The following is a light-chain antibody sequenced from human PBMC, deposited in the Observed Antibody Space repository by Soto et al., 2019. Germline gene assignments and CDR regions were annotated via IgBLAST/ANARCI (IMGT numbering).Light chain of an antibody. J-gene: IGLJ2*01. V-gene: IGLV1-51*01. CDR2: DND. CDR3: ATWDRSLSVGV. CDR1: SSNIGNNY. Sequence: QSALTQPPSVSAAPGQKVTISCSGSSSNIGNNYVFWYQQLPGTAPKLLIYDNDKRPSGISDRFSGSKSGTSATLGITGLQTGDEADYYCATWDRSLSVGVFGGGTKVTVL.